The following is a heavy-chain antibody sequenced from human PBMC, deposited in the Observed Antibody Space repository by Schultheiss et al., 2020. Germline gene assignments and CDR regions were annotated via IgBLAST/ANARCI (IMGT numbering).Heavy chain of an antibody. D-gene: IGHD3-22*01. CDR3: ARGGSYYYDSSGYYRYYYYYYGMDV. J-gene: IGHJ6*02. Sequence: GVLRLSCAVSGGSISSSNWWSWVRQPPGKGLEWIGEIYHSGSTNYNPSLKSRVTISVDKSKNQFSLKLSSVTAADTAVYYCARGGSYYYDSSGYYRYYYYYYGMDVWGQGTTVTVSS. CDR1: GGSISSSNW. CDR2: IYHSGST. V-gene: IGHV4-4*02.